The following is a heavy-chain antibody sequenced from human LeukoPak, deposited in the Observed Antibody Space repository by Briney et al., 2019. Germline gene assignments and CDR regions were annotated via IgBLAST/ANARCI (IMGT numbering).Heavy chain of an antibody. D-gene: IGHD4-17*01. J-gene: IGHJ4*02. CDR2: INPNSGGT. CDR1: GYTLTDYY. CDR3: AKLSGDYGDYKGC. Sequence: ASVKVSCKASGYTLTDYYMHWVRQAPGQGLEWMGWINPNSGGTNYAQRFQGRVTMTRDKSTNTAYMELNRLTFDDTAVYYCAKLSGDYGDYKGCWGQGTLVTVSS. V-gene: IGHV1-2*02.